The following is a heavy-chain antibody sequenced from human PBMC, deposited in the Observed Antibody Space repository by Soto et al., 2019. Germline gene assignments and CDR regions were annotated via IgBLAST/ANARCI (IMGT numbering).Heavy chain of an antibody. CDR1: GGSISSGGYY. J-gene: IGHJ4*02. CDR2: IYCSGST. V-gene: IGHV4-31*03. Sequence: SETLSLTCTVSGGSISSGGYYWSWIRQHPGKGLEWIGYIYCSGSTYYNPSLKSRVTISVDTSKNQFSLKLSSVTAADTAVYYCARDGDYDILTGYKYYFDYWGQGTLVTVSS. D-gene: IGHD3-9*01. CDR3: ARDGDYDILTGYKYYFDY.